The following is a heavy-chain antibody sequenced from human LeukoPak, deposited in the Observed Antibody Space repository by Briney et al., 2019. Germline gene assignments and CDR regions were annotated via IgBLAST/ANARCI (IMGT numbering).Heavy chain of an antibody. CDR1: GGSISSSNW. J-gene: IGHJ4*02. D-gene: IGHD3-3*01. CDR2: IYHSGST. Sequence: SGTLSLTCAVSGGSISSSNWWSWVRQPPGKGLEWIGEIYHSGSTNYNPSLKSRVTISVDTSKNQFSLKLSSVTAADTAVYYCARGGDYDFWSGYYSRFDYWGQGTLVTVSS. CDR3: ARGGDYDFWSGYYSRFDY. V-gene: IGHV4-4*02.